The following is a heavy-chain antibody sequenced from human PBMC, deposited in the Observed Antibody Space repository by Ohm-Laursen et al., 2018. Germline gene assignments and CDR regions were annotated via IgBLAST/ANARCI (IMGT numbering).Heavy chain of an antibody. Sequence: SLRLSCAASGFTFSSYGMHWVRQAPGKGLEWVAVIWYDGSNKYYADSVKGRFTISRDNSKSTLYLQMNSLRAEDTAVYYCAKDRIVTDYYYYGMDVWGQGTTVTVSS. CDR1: GFTFSSYG. CDR2: IWYDGSNK. D-gene: IGHD1-26*01. J-gene: IGHJ6*02. V-gene: IGHV3-33*06. CDR3: AKDRIVTDYYYYGMDV.